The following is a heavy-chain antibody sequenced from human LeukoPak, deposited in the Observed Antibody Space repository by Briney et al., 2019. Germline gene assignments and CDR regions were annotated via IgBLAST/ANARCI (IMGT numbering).Heavy chain of an antibody. D-gene: IGHD3-3*01. CDR2: ISYDGSNK. CDR3: AGVPTGYYDFWSLDY. J-gene: IGHJ4*02. V-gene: IGHV3-30-3*01. CDR1: GFTFSSYA. Sequence: GGSLRLSCAASGFTFSSYAMHWVRQAPGKGLEWVAVISYDGSNKYYADSVKGRFTISRDNSKNTLYLQMNSLRAEDTAVYYCAGVPTGYYDFWSLDYWGQGTLVTVSS.